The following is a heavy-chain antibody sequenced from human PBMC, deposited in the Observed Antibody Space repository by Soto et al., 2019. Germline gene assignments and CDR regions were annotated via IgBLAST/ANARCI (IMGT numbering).Heavy chain of an antibody. D-gene: IGHD4-17*01. Sequence: GASVTVSCKASGYTLTGYYMHWVRQAPGQGLEWMGWINPNSGGTNYAQKLQGRVTMTTDTSTSTAYMELSSLRSEDTAVYYCARSHGDRLHYYYYYGMDVRGQGTTVTVSS. CDR2: INPNSGGT. V-gene: IGHV1-2*02. CDR3: ARSHGDRLHYYYYYGMDV. J-gene: IGHJ6*02. CDR1: GYTLTGYY.